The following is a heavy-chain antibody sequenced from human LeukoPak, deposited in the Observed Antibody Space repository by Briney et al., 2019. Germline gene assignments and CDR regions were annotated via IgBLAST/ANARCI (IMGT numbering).Heavy chain of an antibody. J-gene: IGHJ4*02. CDR2: VSYDGSNK. D-gene: IGHD3-10*01. Sequence: GRSLSLSCTASGFRFSSYGIHWVRQTPGKGLEWVALVSYDGSNKDYADSVKGRFTISRDNSKNTVYLQINSLRAEDTAVYYCAREMGSVYFDYWGQGTLVTVFS. CDR1: GFRFSSYG. CDR3: AREMGSVYFDY. V-gene: IGHV3-33*01.